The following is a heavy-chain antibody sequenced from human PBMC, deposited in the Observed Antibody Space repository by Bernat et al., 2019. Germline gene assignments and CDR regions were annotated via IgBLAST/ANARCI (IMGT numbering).Heavy chain of an antibody. V-gene: IGHV1-8*01. CDR2: MNPNSGNT. D-gene: IGHD3-3*01. CDR3: ARVVVWSGYYPLDY. J-gene: IGHJ4*02. Sequence: QVQLVQSGAEVKKPGASVKVSCKTSGYTFISYDINWVRQATGQGLEWMGWMNPNSGNTGYTQKFQGRVTMTRDTSISTAYMELNSLTSEDTAVYYCARVVVWSGYYPLDYSGQGTLVTVSS. CDR1: GYTFISYD.